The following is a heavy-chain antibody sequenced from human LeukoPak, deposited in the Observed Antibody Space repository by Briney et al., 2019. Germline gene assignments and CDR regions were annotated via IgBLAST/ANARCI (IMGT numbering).Heavy chain of an antibody. CDR2: ISTSDGNT. Sequence: ASVKVSCKASGYTFTSYDFSWVRQAPGQGPEWMGWISTSDGNTNSAQKFHGRVTMTTETFTTTAYMELRSLTSDDTAVYYCVRDAYGSGKGFFDYWGQGTLVTVSS. J-gene: IGHJ4*02. CDR1: GYTFTSYD. V-gene: IGHV1-18*01. CDR3: VRDAYGSGKGFFDY. D-gene: IGHD3-10*01.